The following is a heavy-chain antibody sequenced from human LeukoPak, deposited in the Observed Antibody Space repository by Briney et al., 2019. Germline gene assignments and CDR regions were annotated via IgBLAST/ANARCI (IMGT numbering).Heavy chain of an antibody. J-gene: IGHJ5*02. CDR2: IYPGDSDT. Sequence: GASLRISCKGSGSSFTSYWIGWGRQMPGKGLEWMGIIYPGDSDTRYSPSFQGHVTISADKSISTAYLQWSSLKASDTAMYYCARGGYSYGLNWFDPWGQGTLVTVSS. D-gene: IGHD5-18*01. CDR1: GSSFTSYW. V-gene: IGHV5-51*01. CDR3: ARGGYSYGLNWFDP.